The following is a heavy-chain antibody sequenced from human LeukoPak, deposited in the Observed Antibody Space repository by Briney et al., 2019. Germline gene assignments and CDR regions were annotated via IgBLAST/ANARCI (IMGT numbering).Heavy chain of an antibody. V-gene: IGHV4-59*01. CDR3: ARLGEDRADYYMDI. J-gene: IGHJ6*03. D-gene: IGHD3-16*01. Sequence: PSETLSLTCTVSGGSISSYYWSWIRQPPGKGLEWIGYIYYSGSTNYNPSLKSRVTISVDTSMNQFSLKLSSVTAADTAVYYCARLGEDRADYYMDIWGKGTTVTVSS. CDR2: IYYSGST. CDR1: GGSISSYY.